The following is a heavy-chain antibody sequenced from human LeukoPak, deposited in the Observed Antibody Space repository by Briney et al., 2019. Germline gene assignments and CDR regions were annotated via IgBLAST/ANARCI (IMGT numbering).Heavy chain of an antibody. V-gene: IGHV3-53*01. CDR3: AKHVDTAMVAQDY. CDR2: IYSGGST. J-gene: IGHJ4*02. D-gene: IGHD5-18*01. Sequence: GGSLRLSCAASGFTVSSNYMTWVRQAPGKGLEWVSIIYSGGSTSYADSVKGRFTISRDNSKNTLYLQMNSLRAEDTAVYYCAKHVDTAMVAQDYWGQGTLVTVSS. CDR1: GFTVSSNY.